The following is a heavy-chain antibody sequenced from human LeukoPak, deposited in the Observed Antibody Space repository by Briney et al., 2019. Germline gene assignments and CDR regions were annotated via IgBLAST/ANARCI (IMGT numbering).Heavy chain of an antibody. D-gene: IGHD3-22*01. J-gene: IGHJ4*03. CDR2: ITHRGSA. Sequence: SETLSLTCAVSSESFSDYYWTWIRQSPGKGLEWIGEITHRGSAKYSSSLKSRVNMAVDTSKKHFSLTLTSLSPADTGVYYCATLVLYQTPADSSGWSRVTRGYLDSWGQGTRLTVS. CDR1: SESFSDYY. CDR3: ATLVLYQTPADSSGWSRVTRGYLDS. V-gene: IGHV4-34*01.